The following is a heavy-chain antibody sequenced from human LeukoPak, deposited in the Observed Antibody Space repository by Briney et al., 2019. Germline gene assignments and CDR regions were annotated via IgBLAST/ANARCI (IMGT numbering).Heavy chain of an antibody. J-gene: IGHJ4*02. D-gene: IGHD3-16*01. CDR1: GFTFTTYA. CDR3: ARDGGGLDKYTPDY. V-gene: IGHV3-30-3*01. Sequence: PGRSLRLSCAASGFTFTTYAMHWVRQAPGKGLEWVTVISYDGSTKYYGDSVKGRFTISRDNANSTLYLQMNSLRAEDTAVYYCARDGGGLDKYTPDYWGQGTLVTVSS. CDR2: ISYDGSTK.